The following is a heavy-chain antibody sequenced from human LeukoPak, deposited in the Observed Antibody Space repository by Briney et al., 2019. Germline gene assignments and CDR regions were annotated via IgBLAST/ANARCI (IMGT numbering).Heavy chain of an antibody. J-gene: IGHJ4*02. V-gene: IGHV1-8*01. CDR3: AKDSKGIAVAGHFDY. D-gene: IGHD6-19*01. Sequence: ASVKVSCKASGYTFTSHDINWVRQATGQGLEWMGWMNPHSGNTGYAQKFQGRVIITRNTSINTAYMELSSLRSEDTALYYCAKDSKGIAVAGHFDYWGQGTLVTVSS. CDR1: GYTFTSHD. CDR2: MNPHSGNT.